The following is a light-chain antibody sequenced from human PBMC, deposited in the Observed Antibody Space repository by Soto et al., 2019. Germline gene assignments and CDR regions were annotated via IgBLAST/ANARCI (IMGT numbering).Light chain of an antibody. CDR3: QQRNPWPSIT. Sequence: EIVLTQSPATLSLSPGGRATLSCRASPSVSRYLAWYQQTPGQAPRLLIYDSSRRASGVPARVSGSGSGTDLALTISSLEPEDFAFYDCQQRNPWPSITVGQGTRLEIK. J-gene: IGKJ5*01. CDR1: PSVSRY. V-gene: IGKV3-11*01. CDR2: DSS.